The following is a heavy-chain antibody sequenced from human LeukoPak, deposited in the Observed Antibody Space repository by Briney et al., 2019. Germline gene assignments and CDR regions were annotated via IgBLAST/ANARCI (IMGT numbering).Heavy chain of an antibody. J-gene: IGHJ4*02. CDR3: ARERPFTRTFDY. V-gene: IGHV3-13*01. CDR1: GFTFSSYD. Sequence: GGSLRLSCAASGFTFSSYDMHWVRQATGKGLEWVSAIGTAGDTYYPGSVKGRFTISRENAKNSLYLQMNSLRAGDTAVYYCARERPFTRTFDYWGQGTLVTVSS. CDR2: IGTAGDT.